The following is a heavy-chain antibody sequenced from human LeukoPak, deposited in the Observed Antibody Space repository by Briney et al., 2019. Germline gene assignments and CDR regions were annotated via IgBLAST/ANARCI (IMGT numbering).Heavy chain of an antibody. CDR2: ISGSGGST. J-gene: IGHJ4*02. D-gene: IGHD1-1*01. CDR1: GFTFSSYG. CDR3: ARGGPGTGMDY. Sequence: GESLRLSCAASGFTFSSYGMSWVRQAPGKGLEWVSAISGSGGSTYYADSVKGRFTISRDNAKNTLYLQMNSLRAEDTAIYYCARGGPGTGMDYWGQGALVTVSS. V-gene: IGHV3-23*01.